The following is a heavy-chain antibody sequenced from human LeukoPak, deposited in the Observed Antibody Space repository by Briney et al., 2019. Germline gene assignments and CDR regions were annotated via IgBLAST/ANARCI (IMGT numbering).Heavy chain of an antibody. CDR2: IYYSGST. CDR3: ARSIAGTRSKFDY. V-gene: IGHV4-59*08. J-gene: IGHJ4*02. D-gene: IGHD1/OR15-1a*01. Sequence: PSETLSLTCSVPGGFISSYYWNWIRQPPGEGLEWIGYIYYSGSTNYNPSLKSRVTISVDTSKNQFSLKLSSVTAADTAVYYCARSIAGTRSKFDYWGQGTLVTVSS. CDR1: GGFISSYY.